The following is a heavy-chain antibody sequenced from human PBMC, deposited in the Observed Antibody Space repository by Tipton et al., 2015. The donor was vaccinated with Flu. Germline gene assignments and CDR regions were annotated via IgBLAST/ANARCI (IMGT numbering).Heavy chain of an antibody. CDR1: GFMFSGYG. D-gene: IGHD6-19*01. V-gene: IGHV3-30*02. Sequence: SLRLSCAASGFMFSGYGMHWVRQAPGKGLEWVAFIRHDESDKYCADSVKGRFTISRDNSKNALYLAINSLRTEDTAVYYCAKDGWDTSGWYPFDYWGQGTLVTVSS. CDR2: IRHDESDK. CDR3: AKDGWDTSGWYPFDY. J-gene: IGHJ4*02.